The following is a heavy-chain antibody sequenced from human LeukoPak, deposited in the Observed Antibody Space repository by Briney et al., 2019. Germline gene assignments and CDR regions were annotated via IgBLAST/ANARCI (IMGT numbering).Heavy chain of an antibody. CDR3: ARPRWYDSVSGGWFDS. CDR2: IFPDDSDT. Sequence: GESLKISCKASGYTFTSYWLGWVRQVPGKGLEWMAIIFPDDSDTKYSPSFQGQVTISADKSINTAYLQWSGLKASDSAMYYCARPRWYDSVSGGWFDSWGQGTLVTVSS. D-gene: IGHD6-25*01. J-gene: IGHJ5*01. CDR1: GYTFTSYW. V-gene: IGHV5-51*01.